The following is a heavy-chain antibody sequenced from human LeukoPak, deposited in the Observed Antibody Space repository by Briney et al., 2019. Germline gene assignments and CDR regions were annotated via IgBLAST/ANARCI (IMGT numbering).Heavy chain of an antibody. CDR2: INPSGGST. D-gene: IGHD6-19*01. CDR1: GYTFTSYY. CDR3: ARGGSSSGWYNPGALPFDP. Sequence: ASVKVSCKASGYTFTSYYMHWVRQAPGQGLEWMGIINPSGGSTSYAQKFQGRVTMTRDTSTSTAYMELRSLRSDDTAVYYCARGGSSSGWYNPGALPFDPWGQGTLVTVSS. V-gene: IGHV1-46*01. J-gene: IGHJ5*02.